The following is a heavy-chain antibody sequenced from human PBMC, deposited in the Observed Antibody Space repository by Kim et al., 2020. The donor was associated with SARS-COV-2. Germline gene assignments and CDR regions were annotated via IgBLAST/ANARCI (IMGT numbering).Heavy chain of an antibody. D-gene: IGHD6-13*01. CDR3: ARDQPVYARIAAAGTGAGY. V-gene: IGHV3-66*02. CDR2: IYSGGST. CDR1: GFTVSSNY. J-gene: IGHJ4*02. Sequence: GGSLRLSCAASGFTVSSNYMSWVRQAPGKGLEWVSVIYSGGSTYYADSVKGRFTISRDNSKNTLYLQMNSLRAEDTAVYYCARDQPVYARIAAAGTGAGYWGQGTLVTVSS.